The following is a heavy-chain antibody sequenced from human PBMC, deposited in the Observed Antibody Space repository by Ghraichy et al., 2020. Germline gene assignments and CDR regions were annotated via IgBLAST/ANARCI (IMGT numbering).Heavy chain of an antibody. CDR3: ARVETNRIQLWLRDYYYYYMDV. V-gene: IGHV4-59*01. CDR1: GGSISSYY. D-gene: IGHD5-18*01. J-gene: IGHJ6*03. CDR2: IYYSGST. Sequence: SQTLSLTCTVSGGSISSYYWSWIRQPPGKGLEWIGYIYYSGSTNYNPSLKSRVTISVDTSKNQFSLKLSSVTAADTAVYYCARVETNRIQLWLRDYYYYYMDVWGKGTTVTVSS.